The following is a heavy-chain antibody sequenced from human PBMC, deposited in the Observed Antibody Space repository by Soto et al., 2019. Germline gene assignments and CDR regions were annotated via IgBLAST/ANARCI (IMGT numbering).Heavy chain of an antibody. CDR2: ISYDGSNK. V-gene: IGHV3-30*04. Sequence: GGSLRLSCAASGFTFSSYAMHWVRQAPGKGLEWVAVISYDGSNKYYADSVKGRFTISRDNSKNTLYLQMNSLRAEDTAVYYCARDRSMGSPTYAFDIWGQGTMVTVSS. CDR3: ARDRSMGSPTYAFDI. D-gene: IGHD3-10*01. J-gene: IGHJ3*02. CDR1: GFTFSSYA.